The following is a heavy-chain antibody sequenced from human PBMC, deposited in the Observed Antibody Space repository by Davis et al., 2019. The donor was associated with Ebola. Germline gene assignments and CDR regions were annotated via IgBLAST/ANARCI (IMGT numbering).Heavy chain of an antibody. D-gene: IGHD1-26*01. J-gene: IGHJ4*02. Sequence: PGGSLRLSCAASGFIFDDYAMHWVRQAPGKGLEWVSGINWNGGNRGYADSVKGRFTISRDSAKNSLSLQMNSLRDEDTAVYYCARPIVTSTNRPDYWGQGTLVTVSS. CDR3: ARPIVTSTNRPDY. CDR2: INWNGGNR. V-gene: IGHV3-9*01. CDR1: GFIFDDYA.